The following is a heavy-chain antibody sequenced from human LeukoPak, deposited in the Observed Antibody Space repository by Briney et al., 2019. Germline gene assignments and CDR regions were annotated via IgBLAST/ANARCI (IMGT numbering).Heavy chain of an antibody. CDR1: GYTFTSHV. D-gene: IGHD4-23*01. J-gene: IGHJ6*03. V-gene: IGHV1-3*04. Sequence: GTSVKVSCKASGYTFTSHVIHWVRQAPGHRLDWMGWIDTANGNTQYSQKFQGRVTITRDTSASTAYVELSSLRSEDTAVYYCARVGTTVVTPSSTGYYMDVWGKGTTVTVSS. CDR3: ARVGTTVVTPSSTGYYMDV. CDR2: IDTANGNT.